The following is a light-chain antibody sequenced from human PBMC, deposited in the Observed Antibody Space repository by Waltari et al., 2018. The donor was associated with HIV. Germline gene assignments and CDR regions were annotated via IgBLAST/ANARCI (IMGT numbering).Light chain of an antibody. Sequence: IVMTQWPDSLFVSLGERANIHCKATPSVLYSSNNKNYLAWYQQKPGQPPKLLIYWASTRESGVPDRFSGSGSGTDFTLTISSLQAEDVALYYCQQYYSTPRTFGQGTKVEVK. V-gene: IGKV4-1*01. J-gene: IGKJ1*01. CDR2: WAS. CDR3: QQYYSTPRT. CDR1: PSVLYSSNNKNY.